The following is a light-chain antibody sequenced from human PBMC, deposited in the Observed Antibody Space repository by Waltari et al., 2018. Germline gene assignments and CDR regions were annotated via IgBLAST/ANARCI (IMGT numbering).Light chain of an antibody. CDR3: SSYTSGTTSLV. CDR2: DVT. V-gene: IGLV2-14*01. Sequence: QSALAQPASLSGSPGQSITLPCTGSISYIGVYNFVSWYQHSPGKAPKLIIYDVTKRPSGLSDRFSGSKSGNTASLTISGLQAEDEADYYCSSYTSGTTSLVFGTGTKVTVL. J-gene: IGLJ1*01. CDR1: ISYIGVYNF.